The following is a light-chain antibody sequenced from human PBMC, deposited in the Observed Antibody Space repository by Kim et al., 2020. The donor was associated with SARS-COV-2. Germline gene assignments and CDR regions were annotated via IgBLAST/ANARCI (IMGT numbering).Light chain of an antibody. CDR3: CSYAGTYTWV. J-gene: IGLJ3*02. V-gene: IGLV2-11*01. CDR2: DVT. CDR1: SSDVGDYDY. Sequence: GQSVTISCTGSSSDVGDYDYVSWYQHHPGNAPKFIIYDVTKRPSGVADRFSGSKSANTASLTISGLQAEDEADYYCCSYAGTYTWVFGGGTKVTVL.